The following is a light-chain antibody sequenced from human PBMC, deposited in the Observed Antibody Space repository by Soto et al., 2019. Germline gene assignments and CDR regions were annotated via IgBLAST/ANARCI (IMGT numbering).Light chain of an antibody. J-gene: IGLJ2*01. CDR3: SSYTSSSTVV. Sequence: QSVLTQPASVSGSPGQSITISCTGTSSDVGGYNYVSWYQQYPGKAPKLMIYDVSRRPSGVSNRFSGSKSGNTASLTISGLQAEDDADYYCSSYTSSSTVVFGGGTQLTVL. CDR1: SSDVGGYNY. V-gene: IGLV2-14*03. CDR2: DVS.